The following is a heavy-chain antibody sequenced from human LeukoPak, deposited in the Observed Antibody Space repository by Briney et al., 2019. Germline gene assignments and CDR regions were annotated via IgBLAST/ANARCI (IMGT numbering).Heavy chain of an antibody. CDR3: ARRSLSGATTGYYYDS. D-gene: IGHD1-26*01. V-gene: IGHV3-20*04. J-gene: IGHJ5*01. CDR1: GFTFEDYG. CDR2: INWNGDNP. Sequence: GGSLRLSCEVSGFTFEDYGMTWVRQRPGRGLEYVAEINWNGDNPVYENSLRGRFAISRNNARNFVYLQMNSLRVEDTAFYYCARRSLSGATTGYYYDSWGQGTLVTVSS.